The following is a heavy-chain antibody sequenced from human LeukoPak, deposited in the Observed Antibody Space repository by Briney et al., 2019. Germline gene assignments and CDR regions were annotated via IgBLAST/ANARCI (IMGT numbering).Heavy chain of an antibody. CDR1: GYSFTSYW. D-gene: IGHD3-22*01. CDR2: IYPGDSDT. J-gene: IGHJ4*02. CDR3: ARRHYYDTSGYNFNYFDY. Sequence: GESLKISCKGSGYSFTSYWIGWVRQMPGKGLEWMGIIYPGDSDTRYSPSFQGQVTISADKSISTAYLQWSSLKASDTAVYYCARRHYYDTSGYNFNYFDYWGQGTLVTVSS. V-gene: IGHV5-51*01.